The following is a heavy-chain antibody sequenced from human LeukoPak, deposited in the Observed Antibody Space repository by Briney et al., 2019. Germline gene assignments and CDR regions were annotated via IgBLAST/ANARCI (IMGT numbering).Heavy chain of an antibody. CDR2: IYTSGST. Sequence: SETLSLTCTVAGGSISSYYWSWIRQPAGKGLEWIGRIYTSGSTNYNPSLKSRVTMSVDTSKNQFSLKLSSVTAADTAVYYCAGEAAAGISRYWGQGTLVTVSS. CDR1: GGSISSYY. J-gene: IGHJ4*02. CDR3: AGEAAAGISRY. D-gene: IGHD6-13*01. V-gene: IGHV4-4*07.